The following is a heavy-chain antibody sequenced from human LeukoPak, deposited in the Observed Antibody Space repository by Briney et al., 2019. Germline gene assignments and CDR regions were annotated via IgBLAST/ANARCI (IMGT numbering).Heavy chain of an antibody. D-gene: IGHD5-18*01. CDR3: ARRSYGLSPNWFDP. J-gene: IGHJ5*02. V-gene: IGHV4-34*01. CDR1: GGSFSGYY. Sequence: SETLSLTCAVYGGSFSGYYWSWIRQPPGKGLEWIGEINHSGSTNYNPSLKSRVTISVDTSKNQFSLKLSSVTAADTAVYYCARRSYGLSPNWFDPWGQGTLVTVSS. CDR2: INHSGST.